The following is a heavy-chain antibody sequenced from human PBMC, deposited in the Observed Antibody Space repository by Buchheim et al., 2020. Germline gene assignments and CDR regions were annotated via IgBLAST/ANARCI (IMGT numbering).Heavy chain of an antibody. J-gene: IGHJ6*02. CDR2: ISYDGSNK. Sequence: QVQLVESGGGVVQPGRSLRLSCAASGFTFSSYGMHWVRQAPGKGLEWVAVISYDGSNKYYADSVKGRFTIYRDNSKKTLYLQMNSLRAEDTAVYYCAKDRAYYDFWSGPKYYYYGMDVWGQGTT. D-gene: IGHD3-3*01. CDR3: AKDRAYYDFWSGPKYYYYGMDV. V-gene: IGHV3-30*18. CDR1: GFTFSSYG.